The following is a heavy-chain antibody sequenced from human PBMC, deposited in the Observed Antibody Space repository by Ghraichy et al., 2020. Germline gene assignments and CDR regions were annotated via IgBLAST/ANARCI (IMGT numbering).Heavy chain of an antibody. CDR3: ARLLGDSSGPHYYFDY. Sequence: SVKVSCKASGGTFSSYTISWVRQAPGQGLEWMGRIIPILGIANYAQKFQGRVTITADKSTSTAYMELSSLRSEDTAVYYCARLLGDSSGPHYYFDYWGQGTLVTVSS. D-gene: IGHD3-22*01. CDR1: GGTFSSYT. CDR2: IIPILGIA. V-gene: IGHV1-69*02. J-gene: IGHJ4*02.